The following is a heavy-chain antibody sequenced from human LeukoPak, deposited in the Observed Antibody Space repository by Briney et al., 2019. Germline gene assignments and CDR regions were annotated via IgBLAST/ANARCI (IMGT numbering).Heavy chain of an antibody. D-gene: IGHD5-24*01. Sequence: FSVKVSCKASGGTFSSYAISWVRQAPGQGLEWMGGIIPIFGTANYAQKFQGRVTITTDESTSTAYMELSSLRSEDTAVYYCASSPVEMATISFYWGQGTLVTVSS. V-gene: IGHV1-69*05. CDR1: GGTFSSYA. J-gene: IGHJ4*02. CDR3: ASSPVEMATISFY. CDR2: IIPIFGTA.